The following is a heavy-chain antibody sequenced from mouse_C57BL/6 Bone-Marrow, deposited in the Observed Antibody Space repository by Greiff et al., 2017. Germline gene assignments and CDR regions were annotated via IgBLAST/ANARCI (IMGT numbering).Heavy chain of an antibody. Sequence: VQLQQSGAELVRPGTSVQMSCKASGYTFTNYWIGWAKQRPGHGLEWIGDIYPGGGYNNYNEKFKGKATLTAEKSSSTAYMQFSSLTSEDSAIYYCAICGLRRGSWFAYWGQGTLVTVSA. CDR3: AICGLRRGSWFAY. D-gene: IGHD2-2*01. J-gene: IGHJ3*01. V-gene: IGHV1-63*01. CDR2: IYPGGGYN. CDR1: GYTFTNYW.